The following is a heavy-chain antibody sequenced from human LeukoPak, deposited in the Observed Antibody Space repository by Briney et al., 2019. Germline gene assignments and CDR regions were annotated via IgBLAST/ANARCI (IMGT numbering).Heavy chain of an antibody. Sequence: VEYLNIYCKGSGYSFTRYWIGWVRQMPGKGLEWIGIIYPGDSDTRYSPSFQGQVTISADKSISPAYLQWSSLKASDTAMYYCARPLLGSGVWNWGQGTLVTVSS. J-gene: IGHJ4*02. CDR2: IYPGDSDT. CDR1: GYSFTRYW. D-gene: IGHD6-25*01. V-gene: IGHV5-51*01. CDR3: ARPLLGSGVWN.